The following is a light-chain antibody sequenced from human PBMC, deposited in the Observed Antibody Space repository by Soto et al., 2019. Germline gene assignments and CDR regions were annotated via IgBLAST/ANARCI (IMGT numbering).Light chain of an antibody. V-gene: IGKV1-5*03. Sequence: DIQMTQSPSTLSASVGDRVTITCRASQTINNWLAWYQQKPGKAPKLLIYKTYNLESGVPSRFSGSGSGTEFSLTINILQPDDFATYYCQQYKSFSLTFGGGTRVEVK. CDR1: QTINNW. J-gene: IGKJ4*01. CDR2: KTY. CDR3: QQYKSFSLT.